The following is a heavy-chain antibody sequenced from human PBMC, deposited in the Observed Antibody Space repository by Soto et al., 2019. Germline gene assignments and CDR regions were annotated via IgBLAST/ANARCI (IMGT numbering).Heavy chain of an antibody. CDR3: ARSAIATHWFFDL. CDR1: GGPISSSSYY. D-gene: IGHD5-18*01. Sequence: LSLTCTVSGGPISSSSYYWGWIRQAPGKGLEWLATIYYTGYTYHNPSLKSHVTISVDTSKNQFSLKLTSVTAADTALYYCARSAIATHWFFDLWGRGTLVTVSS. CDR2: IYYTGYT. J-gene: IGHJ2*01. V-gene: IGHV4-39*01.